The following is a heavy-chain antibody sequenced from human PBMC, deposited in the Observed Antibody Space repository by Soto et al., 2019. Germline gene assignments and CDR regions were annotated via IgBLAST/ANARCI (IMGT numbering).Heavy chain of an antibody. D-gene: IGHD5-18*01. CDR1: GGSVTSDEDY. CDR3: ATESGSTYGYFDH. V-gene: IGHV4-30-4*01. J-gene: IGHJ4*02. Sequence: SETLSLTCTVSGGSVTSDEDYWTWIRQSPGKGLEWIGYISNSGSTGYNPSLKTRLSMSVDRSKNQFTLRLTSVTAADTAVYFCATESGSTYGYFDHWGQGTQGTGSS. CDR2: ISNSGST.